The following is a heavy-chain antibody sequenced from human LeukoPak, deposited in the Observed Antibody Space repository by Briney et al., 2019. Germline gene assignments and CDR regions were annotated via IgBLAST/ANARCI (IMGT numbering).Heavy chain of an antibody. V-gene: IGHV4-31*03. CDR1: GGFISSGGYY. D-gene: IGHD4-17*01. CDR3: ARMTTVTTLDY. J-gene: IGHJ4*02. CDR2: IYYSGST. Sequence: SSETLSLTCTVSGGFISSGGYYWSWIRQHPGKGLEWIGYIYYSGSTYYNPSLKSRVTISVDTSKNQFSLKLSSVTAADTAVYYCARMTTVTTLDYWGQGTLVTVSS.